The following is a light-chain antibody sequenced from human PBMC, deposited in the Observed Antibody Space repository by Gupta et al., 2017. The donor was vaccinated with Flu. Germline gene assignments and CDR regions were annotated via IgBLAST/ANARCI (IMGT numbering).Light chain of an antibody. CDR2: SED. Sequence: QSVPTQPPSASATPGQRVTISCSGSSSNIGSQIVAWYQQLPGTAPKLLIYSEDQRPSGVPDRFSGSKSGTSASLAISGLQSEDEADYYCASWDATRRDWVFGGGTRLTVL. J-gene: IGLJ3*02. V-gene: IGLV1-44*01. CDR3: ASWDATRRDWV. CDR1: SSNIGSQI.